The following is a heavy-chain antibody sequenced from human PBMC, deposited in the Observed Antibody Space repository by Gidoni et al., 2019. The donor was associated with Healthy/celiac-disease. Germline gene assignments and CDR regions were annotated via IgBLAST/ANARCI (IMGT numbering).Heavy chain of an antibody. J-gene: IGHJ3*02. Sequence: EVQLVESGGGLVQPGGSLRLSCSASGFTFSSYAMHWVRQAPGKGLEYVSAISSNGGSTYYADSVKGRFTISRDNSKNTLYLQMSSLRAEDTAVYYCVKGFGKLVLDAFDIWGQGTMVTVSS. CDR3: VKGFGKLVLDAFDI. CDR2: ISSNGGST. D-gene: IGHD6-6*01. V-gene: IGHV3-64D*06. CDR1: GFTFSSYA.